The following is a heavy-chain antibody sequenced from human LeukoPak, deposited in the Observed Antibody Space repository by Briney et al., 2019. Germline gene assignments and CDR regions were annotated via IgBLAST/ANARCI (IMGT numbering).Heavy chain of an antibody. D-gene: IGHD3-16*01. CDR1: GGSISSYY. CDR2: IYYSGST. CDR3: ARRGEGNKYAFDI. J-gene: IGHJ3*02. V-gene: IGHV4-59*12. Sequence: PSETLSLTCTVSGGSISSYYWSWIRQPPGKGLEWIGYIYYSGSTNYNPSLKSRVTISVDTSKNQFSLKLSSVTAADTAVYYCARRGEGNKYAFDIWSQGTMVTVSS.